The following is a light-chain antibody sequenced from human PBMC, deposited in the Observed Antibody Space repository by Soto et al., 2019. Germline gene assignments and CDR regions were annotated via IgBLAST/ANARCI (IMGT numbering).Light chain of an antibody. CDR1: QSVSSN. CDR2: GAS. J-gene: IGKJ4*01. CDR3: QQYDTWPLT. V-gene: IGKV3-15*01. Sequence: EIVMTQSPATLSVSPGERATLSCRASQSVSSNLAWYQQNPAQAPRLLIYGASTRATVIPARFSGSGSGTEFTLTISSLQSEDFAVYYCQQYDTWPLTFGGGTKVDIK.